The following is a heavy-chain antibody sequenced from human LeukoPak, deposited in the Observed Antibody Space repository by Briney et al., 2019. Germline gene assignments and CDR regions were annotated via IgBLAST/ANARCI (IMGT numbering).Heavy chain of an antibody. CDR1: GFTFTKYW. CDR2: IKQDGSEK. J-gene: IGHJ4*02. D-gene: IGHD6-19*01. CDR3: ATLPPYSSGWYDF. Sequence: GGSLRLSCAASGFTFTKYWMTWVRQAPGKGLEWVANIKQDGSEKYYVDSVKGRFTISRDNAKNSLYLQMNSLRIEDTAVYHCATLPPYSSGWYDFWGQGTLVTVSS. V-gene: IGHV3-7*01.